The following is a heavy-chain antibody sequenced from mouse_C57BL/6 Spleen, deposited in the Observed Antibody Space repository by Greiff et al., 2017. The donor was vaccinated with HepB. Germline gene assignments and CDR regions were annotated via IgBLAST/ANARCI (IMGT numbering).Heavy chain of an antibody. CDR3: ARLYYYGSSYDYYAMDY. CDR2: INPNNGGT. D-gene: IGHD1-1*01. J-gene: IGHJ4*01. CDR1: GYTFTDYN. Sequence: EVQLQQSGPELVKPGASVKMPCKASGYTFTDYNMDWVKQSHGKSLEWIGDINPNNGGTIYNQKFKGKATLTVDKSSSTAYMELRSLTSDDTAVYYCARLYYYGSSYDYYAMDYWGQGNSVTVSS. V-gene: IGHV1-18*01.